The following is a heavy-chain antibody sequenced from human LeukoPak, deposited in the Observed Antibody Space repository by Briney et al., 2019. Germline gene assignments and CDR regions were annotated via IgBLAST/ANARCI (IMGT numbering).Heavy chain of an antibody. CDR3: AKAAAALDY. J-gene: IGHJ4*02. Sequence: PGGSLRHSCAASGFTFSIYGMHWVRQAPGKGLEWVAVISYDGSNKYYADSVKGRFTISRDNSKNTLYLQMNSLRAEDTAVYYCAKAAAALDYWGQGTLVTVSS. CDR2: ISYDGSNK. CDR1: GFTFSIYG. V-gene: IGHV3-30*18. D-gene: IGHD2-2*01.